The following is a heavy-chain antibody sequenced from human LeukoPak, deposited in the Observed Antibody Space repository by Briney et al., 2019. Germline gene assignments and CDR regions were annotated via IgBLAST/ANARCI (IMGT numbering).Heavy chain of an antibody. J-gene: IGHJ4*02. Sequence: SETLSLTCAVYGGSFSGYYWSWIRQPPGKGLEWIGEINHSGSTNYNPSLKSRVTISVDTSKNQFSLKLSSVTAADTAVYYCARQVRLRGKKRYYFDYWGQGTLVTVSS. CDR3: ARQVRLRGKKRYYFDY. D-gene: IGHD4-17*01. CDR2: INHSGST. CDR1: GGSFSGYY. V-gene: IGHV4-34*01.